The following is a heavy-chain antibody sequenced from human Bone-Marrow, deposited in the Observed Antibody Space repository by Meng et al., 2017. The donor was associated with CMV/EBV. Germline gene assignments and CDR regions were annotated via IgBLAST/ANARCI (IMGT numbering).Heavy chain of an antibody. V-gene: IGHV3-30-3*01. J-gene: IGHJ4*02. CDR3: ARDFSGSYYFDY. D-gene: IGHD1-26*01. CDR1: GFTFSSYA. CDR2: ISYDGSNK. Sequence: GGSLRLSCAASGFTFSSYAMHWVRQAPGKGLEWVAVISYDGSNKYYADSVKGRFTISRDNSKNTLYLQMNSLRAEDAAVYYCARDFSGSYYFDYWGQGTLVTVSS.